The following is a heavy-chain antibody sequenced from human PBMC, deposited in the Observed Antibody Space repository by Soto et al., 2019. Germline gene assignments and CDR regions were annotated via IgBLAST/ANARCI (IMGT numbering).Heavy chain of an antibody. V-gene: IGHV3-33*01. CDR2: IWYDGSNK. CDR1: GFTFSSYG. J-gene: IGHJ6*02. CDR3: AREGGIAATNTYYYYYYGMDV. Sequence: GGSLRLSCAASGFTFSSYGMHWVRQAPGKGLEWVAVIWYDGSNKYYADSVKGRFTIPRDNSKNTLYLQMNSLRAEDTAVYYCAREGGIAATNTYYYYYYGMDVWGQGTKVTVYS. D-gene: IGHD6-13*01.